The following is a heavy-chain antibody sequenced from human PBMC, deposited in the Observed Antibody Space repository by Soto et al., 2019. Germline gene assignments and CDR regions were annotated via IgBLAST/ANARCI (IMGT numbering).Heavy chain of an antibody. Sequence: EVQLVESGGVVVQPGGSLRLSCAASGFTFGDYTMHWVRQAPGKGLEWVSLISWDGDSTYYADSVKGRFTISRDNSKNSLYLQMNSLRTEDTAFYYCAKDIAGSGWYSLDYWGQGTLVTVSP. CDR1: GFTFGDYT. CDR2: ISWDGDST. V-gene: IGHV3-43*01. J-gene: IGHJ4*02. D-gene: IGHD6-19*01. CDR3: AKDIAGSGWYSLDY.